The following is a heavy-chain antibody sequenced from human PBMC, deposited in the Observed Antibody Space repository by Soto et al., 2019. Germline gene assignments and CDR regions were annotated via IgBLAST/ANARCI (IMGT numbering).Heavy chain of an antibody. J-gene: IGHJ4*02. Sequence: SETLSLTCAVYGGSFSGYYWSWIRQPPGKGLEWIGEINHSGSTNYNPSLKSRVTISVDTSKNQFSLKLSSVTAADTAVYYCARSEIAVAGANFDYWGQGTLVTVSS. CDR3: ARSEIAVAGANFDY. D-gene: IGHD6-19*01. CDR1: GGSFSGYY. V-gene: IGHV4-34*01. CDR2: INHSGST.